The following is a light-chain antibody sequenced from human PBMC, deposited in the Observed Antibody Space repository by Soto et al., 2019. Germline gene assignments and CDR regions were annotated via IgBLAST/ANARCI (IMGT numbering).Light chain of an antibody. Sequence: EIVLTQSPGTLSLSPGERATLSCRASQSVSDMYLAWYQQKPGQAPRLLIYASNRATGIPDRFSGSESGTDFTLTISRLEPEDFAVYYCQHYGTSALFGPGTKVDIK. CDR3: QHYGTSAL. CDR2: AS. CDR1: QSVSDMY. J-gene: IGKJ3*01. V-gene: IGKV3-20*01.